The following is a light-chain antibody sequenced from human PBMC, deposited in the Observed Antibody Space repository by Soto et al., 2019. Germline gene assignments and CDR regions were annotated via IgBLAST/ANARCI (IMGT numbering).Light chain of an antibody. CDR3: QQRSNWPLT. V-gene: IGKV3-11*01. CDR2: EAP. Sequence: EIVLTQSPATLSLSPGERATLSCRASQSVSSYLAWYQQKPGQAPRLLIYEAPNRATGIPPRFSGSGSGTDFTLTISSLEPEDFAVYSCQQRSNWPLTFGGGTKVEVK. J-gene: IGKJ4*01. CDR1: QSVSSY.